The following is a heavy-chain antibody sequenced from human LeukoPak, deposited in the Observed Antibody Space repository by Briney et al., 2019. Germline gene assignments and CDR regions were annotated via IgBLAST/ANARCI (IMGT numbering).Heavy chain of an antibody. V-gene: IGHV4-39*07. CDR2: IYHSGST. J-gene: IGHJ6*03. Sequence: SETLSLTCTVSGGSVSSSSYYWAWIRQPPGKGLEWIGSIYHSGSTYYNPSLKSRVTISVDTSKNQFSLKLTSVTAADTAVYHCAKKGYYYYIDVWGTGTPVTVS. CDR1: GGSVSSSSYY. CDR3: AKKGYYYYIDV.